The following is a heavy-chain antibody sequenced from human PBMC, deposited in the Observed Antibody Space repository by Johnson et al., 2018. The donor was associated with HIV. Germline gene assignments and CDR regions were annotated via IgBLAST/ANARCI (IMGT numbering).Heavy chain of an antibody. CDR1: GFTFTDYY. V-gene: IGHV3-11*04. CDR3: ARSYSTDALDV. D-gene: IGHD3-10*01. J-gene: IGHJ3*01. CDR2: VNRGNAM. Sequence: QVQLMESGGGLVKPGGSLRLSCAASGFTFTDYYISWIRQAPGKGLEWISYVNRGNAMYYADSVKGRFAISRDNVKNSIYLQLNSLKVEDTAVYYCARSYSTDALDVWGQGTMVTVS.